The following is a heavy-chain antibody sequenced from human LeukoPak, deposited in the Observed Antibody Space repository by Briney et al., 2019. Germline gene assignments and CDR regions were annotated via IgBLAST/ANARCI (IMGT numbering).Heavy chain of an antibody. CDR3: AKGDSSGYYSNVFFQH. D-gene: IGHD3-22*01. J-gene: IGHJ1*01. Sequence: GGTLRLSCAASGFTFSSYGMSWVRQAPGKGLEWVSAISGSGGSTYYADSVKGRFTISRDNSKNTLYLQMNSLRAEDTAVYYCAKGDSSGYYSNVFFQHWGQGTLVTVSS. CDR2: ISGSGGST. V-gene: IGHV3-23*01. CDR1: GFTFSSYG.